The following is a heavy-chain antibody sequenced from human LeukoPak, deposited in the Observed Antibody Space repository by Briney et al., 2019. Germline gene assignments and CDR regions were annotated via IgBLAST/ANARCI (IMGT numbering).Heavy chain of an antibody. CDR3: VREDFDWFVT. D-gene: IGHD3-3*01. V-gene: IGHV3-48*03. CDR2: ISTSGSTR. CDR1: GFTFSSYE. Sequence: PGGSLRLSCAASGFTFSSYEMNWVRQAPGRGLEWVSYISTSGSTRYYADSVKGRFVISRDNAKNSLYLQMNSLRAEDTSVYYCVREDFDWFVTWGQGTLVTVSS. J-gene: IGHJ5*02.